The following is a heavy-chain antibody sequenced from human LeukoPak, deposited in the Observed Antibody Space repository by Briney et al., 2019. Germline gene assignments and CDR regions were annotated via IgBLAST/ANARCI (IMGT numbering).Heavy chain of an antibody. V-gene: IGHV3-30-3*01. J-gene: IGHJ4*01. CDR1: GFSFSSYA. CDR2: ISYDGDSNNK. D-gene: IGHD3-10*01. Sequence: PGGSLRLSCAASGFSFSSYAMHWVRQAPGKGLEWVAVISYDGDSNNKYYADSAKGRFTISRDNSKNTLYLQMNSLRAEDTAVYYCATDVTMVRGVLDYWGRGILVTVSS. CDR3: ATDVTMVRGVLDY.